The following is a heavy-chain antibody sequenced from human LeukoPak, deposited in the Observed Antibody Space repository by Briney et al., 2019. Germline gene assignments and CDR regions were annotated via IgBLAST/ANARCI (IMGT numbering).Heavy chain of an antibody. CDR2: ISSRSSYI. CDR3: ARDLYCGGDCSLGYFDL. V-gene: IGHV3-21*06. D-gene: IGHD2-21*02. Sequence: GGSLRLSCAASGFSFSTYSMNWVRQAPGKGLEWVLSISSRSSYIYYADSVKGRFTISRDNAKNSLYLQMNSLRAEDTAVYYCARDLYCGGDCSLGYFDLWGRGTLDTVSS. J-gene: IGHJ2*01. CDR1: GFSFSTYS.